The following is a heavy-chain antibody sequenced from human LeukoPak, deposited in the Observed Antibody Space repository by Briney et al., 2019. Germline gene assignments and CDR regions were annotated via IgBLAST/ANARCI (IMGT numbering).Heavy chain of an antibody. CDR1: GFTFINYG. D-gene: IGHD3-10*01. CDR3: AKVSGFYFDY. V-gene: IGHV3-30*02. CDR2: IRHDRSNQ. J-gene: IGHJ4*02. Sequence: GGSLRLSCAASGFTFINYGMHWVRQAPGKGLEWVAFIRHDRSNQYYADSVKGRFTISRDNSKNTVYLQMSSLRAEDTAAYYCAKVSGFYFDYWGQGTLVTVSS.